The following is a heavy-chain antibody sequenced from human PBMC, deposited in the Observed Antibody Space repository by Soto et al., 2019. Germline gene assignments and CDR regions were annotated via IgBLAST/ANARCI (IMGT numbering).Heavy chain of an antibody. CDR1: GGSISSGGYY. CDR3: AREGSSGYYYYFDY. Sequence: SETLSLTCTVSGGSISSGGYYWSWIRQHPGKGLEWIGYIYYSGSTYYNPSLKSRVTISVDTSKNQFSLKLSSVTAADTAVYYCAREGSSGYYYYFDYWGQGTLLTVSS. D-gene: IGHD3-22*01. V-gene: IGHV4-31*03. J-gene: IGHJ4*02. CDR2: IYYSGST.